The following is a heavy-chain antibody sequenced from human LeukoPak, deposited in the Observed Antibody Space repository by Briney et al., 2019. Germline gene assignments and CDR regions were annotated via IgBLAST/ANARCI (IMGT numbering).Heavy chain of an antibody. CDR2: IYHSGST. V-gene: IGHV4-38-2*01. CDR1: GYSISSGYY. D-gene: IGHD2-21*02. J-gene: IGHJ4*02. CDR3: ARGKEFQHCPDY. Sequence: PSETLSLTCAVSGYSISSGYYWGWIRPPPGKGLEWIGSIYHSGSTYYNPSLKSRVAISVDTSKNQFSLKLSSVTAADTAVYYRARGKEFQHCPDYWGQGTLVTVSS.